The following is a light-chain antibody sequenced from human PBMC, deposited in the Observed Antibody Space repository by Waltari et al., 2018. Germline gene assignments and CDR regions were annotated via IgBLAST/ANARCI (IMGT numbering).Light chain of an antibody. CDR2: EGT. V-gene: IGLV2-23*03. CDR1: LRDLAPYNC. CDR3: CSCTYSSTFV. J-gene: IGLJ2*01. Sequence: QPALTHPASVSGSARQSITISCAGTLRDLAPYNCVSWSRQHPGKVPKLIIYEGTKRPSGVSGRFSGSTSGDTASLTISGLLAEDEADYYCCSCTYSSTFVFGGGTKLSVL.